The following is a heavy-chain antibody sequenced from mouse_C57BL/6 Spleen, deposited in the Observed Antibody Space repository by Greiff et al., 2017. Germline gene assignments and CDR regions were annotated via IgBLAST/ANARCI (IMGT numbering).Heavy chain of an antibody. CDR1: GFTFSDYY. V-gene: IGHV5-16*01. CDR2: INYDGSST. Sequence: EVMLVESEGGLVQPGSSMKLSCTASGFTFSDYYMAWVRQVPEKGLEWVANINYDGSSTYYLDSLKSRFIISRDNAKNILYLQMSSLKSEDTATYYCARERGGYSNYVFFDYWGQGTTLTVSS. CDR3: ARERGGYSNYVFFDY. J-gene: IGHJ2*01. D-gene: IGHD2-5*01.